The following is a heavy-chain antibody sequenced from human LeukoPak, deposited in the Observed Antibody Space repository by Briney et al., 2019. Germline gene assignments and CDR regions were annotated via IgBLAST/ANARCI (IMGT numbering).Heavy chain of an antibody. Sequence: PGGSLRLSCAASGFTFSSYAMSWVRQAPGKGLEWVSAISGSGGSTYYADSVKGRFSISRDNSKNTLYLQMNSLRAEDTAEYYCAKDTNYGDYEAGGMDVWGQGTTVTVSS. CDR1: GFTFSSYA. CDR3: AKDTNYGDYEAGGMDV. V-gene: IGHV3-23*01. J-gene: IGHJ6*02. CDR2: ISGSGGST. D-gene: IGHD4-17*01.